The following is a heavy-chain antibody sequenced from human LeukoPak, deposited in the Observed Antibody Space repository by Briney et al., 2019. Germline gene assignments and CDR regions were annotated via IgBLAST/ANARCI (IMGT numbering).Heavy chain of an antibody. D-gene: IGHD1-26*01. CDR3: GKHDSASDY. Sequence: GGSLTLSCVTSGFMFSSYGMHWVRQAPGKGLEWVAFTQSDGYGKDYRDPVKGRFTISRDNSKNTLYLQMNFLRAEDTALYYCGKHDSASDYWGQGTLVTVSS. J-gene: IGHJ4*02. CDR2: TQSDGYGK. V-gene: IGHV3-30*02. CDR1: GFMFSSYG.